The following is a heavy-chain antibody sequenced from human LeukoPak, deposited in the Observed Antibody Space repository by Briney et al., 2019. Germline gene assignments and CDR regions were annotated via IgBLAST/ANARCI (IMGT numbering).Heavy chain of an antibody. J-gene: IGHJ5*02. CDR3: ARGPLYSSSWYNWFDP. D-gene: IGHD6-13*01. V-gene: IGHV4-34*01. CDR2: INHSGST. CDR1: GGSFSGYY. Sequence: SETPSLTCAVYGGSFSGYYWSWIRQPPGKGLEWIGEINHSGSTNYNPSLKGRVTISVDTSKNQFSLKLSSVTAADTAVYYCARGPLYSSSWYNWFDPWGQGTLVTVSS.